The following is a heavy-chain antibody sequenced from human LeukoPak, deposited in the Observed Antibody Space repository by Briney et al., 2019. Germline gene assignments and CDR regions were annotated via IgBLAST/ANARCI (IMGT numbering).Heavy chain of an antibody. J-gene: IGHJ6*03. V-gene: IGHV3-33*06. CDR3: AKVLSLYYYYYMDV. CDR2: IWYDGSNK. Sequence: GGSLRLSCAASGFTFSSYGMHWVRQAPGKGLEWVAVIWYDGSNKYYADSVKGRFTISRDNSKSTLYLQMNSLRAEDTAVYYCAKVLSLYYYYYMDVWGKGTTVTVSS. CDR1: GFTFSSYG.